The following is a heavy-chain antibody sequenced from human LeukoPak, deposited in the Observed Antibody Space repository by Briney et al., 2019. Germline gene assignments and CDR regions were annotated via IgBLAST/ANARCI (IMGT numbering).Heavy chain of an antibody. CDR1: GFTFNNAW. D-gene: IGHD3-10*01. J-gene: IGHJ4*02. Sequence: GGSLRLSCVASGFTFNNAWMSWVRQAPGKGLEWVGRVKRQTSGGTTDYAAPVKGRFTISRDDSKNTLYLQMNSLKPEDTAVYYCTTDRRFGEFYFDYWGQGTLVTVSS. CDR2: VKRQTSGGTT. V-gene: IGHV3-15*01. CDR3: TTDRRFGEFYFDY.